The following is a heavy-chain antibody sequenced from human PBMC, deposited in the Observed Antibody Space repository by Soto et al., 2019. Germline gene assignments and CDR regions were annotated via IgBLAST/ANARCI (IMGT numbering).Heavy chain of an antibody. CDR3: ASWRERELAFGV. CDR2: LYDVFGS. Sequence: DVQLVESGGGLIQPGESLRLSCVAFGLTVSGAKYVAWVRQAPGKGLEWVSALYDVFGSFYADSVKGRFTTSRDRPRSNVYLHMNDRGPDDSAVFYWASWRERELAFGVWGQVTAVIVST. V-gene: IGHV3-53*01. D-gene: IGHD1-7*01. J-gene: IGHJ3*01. CDR1: GLTVSGAKY.